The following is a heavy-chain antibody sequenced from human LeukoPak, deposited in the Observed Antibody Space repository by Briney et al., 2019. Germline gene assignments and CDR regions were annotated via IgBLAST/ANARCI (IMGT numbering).Heavy chain of an antibody. CDR2: IYYGGST. CDR3: ARHRTSGWGLDY. Sequence: PSETLSLTCPVSGCSMSSYSLSWIRQPPGEGLEWIGFIYYGGSTNYNPSLKSRVTISVDTSKNQFSLKVNSVTAADTAVYYCARHRTSGWGLDYWGQGTLVTVSS. J-gene: IGHJ4*02. CDR1: GCSMSSYS. D-gene: IGHD6-19*01. V-gene: IGHV4-59*08.